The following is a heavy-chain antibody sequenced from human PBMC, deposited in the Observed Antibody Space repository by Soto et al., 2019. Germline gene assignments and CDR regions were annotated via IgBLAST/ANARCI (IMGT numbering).Heavy chain of an antibody. V-gene: IGHV3-53*01. CDR3: AREPGGGAAADGMDV. Sequence: PWGSLRLSCAASGFTLSSNYMSWVRQAPGKGLEWVSVIYSGGSTYYADSVKGRFTISRDNSKNTLYLQMNSLRAEDTAVYYCAREPGGGAAADGMDVWGQGTTVTVS. CDR1: GFTLSSNY. CDR2: IYSGGST. J-gene: IGHJ6*02. D-gene: IGHD6-13*01.